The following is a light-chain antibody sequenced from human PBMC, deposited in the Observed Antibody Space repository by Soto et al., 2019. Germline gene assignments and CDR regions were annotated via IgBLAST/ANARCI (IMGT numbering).Light chain of an antibody. CDR3: QQYNSDWT. J-gene: IGKJ1*01. CDR2: KAS. V-gene: IGKV1-5*03. CDR1: QRISSW. Sequence: DIPMTQSPSTLSASVGDRVTITCRASQRISSWLAWYQQKPGKAPKLLIYKASSLESGVPSRFSGSGSGTEFTLTISSLQPVDFATYYCQQYNSDWTFGQGTKVEIQ.